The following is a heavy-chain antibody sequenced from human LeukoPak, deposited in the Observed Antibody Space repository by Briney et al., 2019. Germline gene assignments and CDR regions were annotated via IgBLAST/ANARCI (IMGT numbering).Heavy chain of an antibody. CDR2: IYPKTGGT. CDR1: GYTFTGYY. V-gene: IGHV1-2*02. CDR3: AGPWDQVGFDP. Sequence: ASVKVSFKAPGYTFTGYYLHWVRQAPGQGLEWMRWIYPKTGGTSYAQKFQGRVTMTRDTSISTAYMELIGLRSDDTAVYYCAGPWDQVGFDPWGQGTLVSVSS. J-gene: IGHJ5*02. D-gene: IGHD1-26*01.